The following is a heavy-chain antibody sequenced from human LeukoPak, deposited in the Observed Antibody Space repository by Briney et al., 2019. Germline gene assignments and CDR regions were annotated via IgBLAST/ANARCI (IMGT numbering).Heavy chain of an antibody. CDR2: ISYDGSNK. V-gene: IGHV3-30-3*01. CDR1: GFTFSSYA. D-gene: IGHD5-18*01. Sequence: GRSLRLSCAASGFTFSSYAMHWVRQAPGKGLEWVAVISYDGSNKYYADSVKGRFTISRDNSKNTLYLQMNSLRAEDTAVYYCARGGGIYSYGRYYFDYWGQGTLVTASS. CDR3: ARGGGIYSYGRYYFDY. J-gene: IGHJ4*02.